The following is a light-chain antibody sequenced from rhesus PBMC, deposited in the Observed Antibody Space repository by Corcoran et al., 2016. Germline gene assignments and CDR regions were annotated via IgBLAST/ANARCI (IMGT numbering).Light chain of an antibody. J-gene: IGKJ4*01. Sequence: DIQMTQSPSALSASVGDRVTISCRASQNIYSNLAWYQQKPGKAPKLLIYAASRLQTGLPSRFSGSGSGTDFTLTISSLQPEDSAAYYCQHYYDNPLTFGGGTKVELK. CDR2: AAS. CDR3: QHYYDNPLT. V-gene: IGKV1S12*01. CDR1: QNIYSN.